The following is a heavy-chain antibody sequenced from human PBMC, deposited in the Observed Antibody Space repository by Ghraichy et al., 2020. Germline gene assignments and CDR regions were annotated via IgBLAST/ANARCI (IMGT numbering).Heavy chain of an antibody. CDR3: ARHGLAATLPYFDY. Sequence: SETLSLTCTVSGGSISSYYWSWIRQPPGKGLEWIGYIYTSGSTNYNPSLKSRVTISVDTSKNQFSLKLSSVTAADTAVYYCARHGLAATLPYFDYWGQGTLVTVSS. J-gene: IGHJ4*02. CDR1: GGSISSYY. CDR2: IYTSGST. D-gene: IGHD2-15*01. V-gene: IGHV4-4*09.